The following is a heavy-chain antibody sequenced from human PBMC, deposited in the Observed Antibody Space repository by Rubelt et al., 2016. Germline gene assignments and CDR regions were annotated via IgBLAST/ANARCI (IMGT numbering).Heavy chain of an antibody. V-gene: IGHV7-4-1*02. D-gene: IGHD6-13*01. J-gene: IGHJ4*02. CDR3: ARWYSSTWYYFDY. CDR1: GYTFTDFA. CDR2: INTNTGNP. Sequence: QVQVVQSGAEVKKPGASVKVSCKASGYTFTDFAVNWVRQAPGQRLEWMGWINTNTGNPTYAQGFTGRFVFSLDTSVSTAYLQISSLEAEDTAVYYCARWYSSTWYYFDYWGQGTLVTVSS.